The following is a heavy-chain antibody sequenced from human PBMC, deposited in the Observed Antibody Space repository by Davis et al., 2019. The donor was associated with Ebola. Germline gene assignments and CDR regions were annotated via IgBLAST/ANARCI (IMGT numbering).Heavy chain of an antibody. J-gene: IGHJ4*02. CDR3: TRDSCYYRLHY. V-gene: IGHV3-7*01. CDR1: GFSFSTYW. Sequence: PGGSLRLSCAASGFSFSTYWMNWVRQAPGKGLEWVATIKPDGSAIYYVDFVKGRFTISRDNTKNSLYLQMNSLRDEDTAVYYCTRDSCYYRLHYWGQGALVTVSS. D-gene: IGHD2-15*01. CDR2: IKPDGSAI.